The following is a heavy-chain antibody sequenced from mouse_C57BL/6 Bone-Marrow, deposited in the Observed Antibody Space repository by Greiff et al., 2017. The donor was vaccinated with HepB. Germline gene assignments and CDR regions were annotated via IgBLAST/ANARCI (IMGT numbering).Heavy chain of an antibody. Sequence: QVQLQQSGPELVKPGASVKISCKASGYAFSSSWMNWVKQRPGKGLEWIGRIYPGDGDTNYNGKFKGKATLTADKSSSTAYMQLSSLTSEDSAVYFCARWISYGYYVGFAYWGQGTLVTVSA. CDR3: ARWISYGYYVGFAY. CDR2: IYPGDGDT. J-gene: IGHJ3*01. CDR1: GYAFSSSW. V-gene: IGHV1-82*01. D-gene: IGHD2-3*01.